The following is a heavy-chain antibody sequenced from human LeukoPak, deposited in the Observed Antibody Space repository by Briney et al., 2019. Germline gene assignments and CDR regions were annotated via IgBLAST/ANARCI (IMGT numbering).Heavy chain of an antibody. V-gene: IGHV3-23*01. CDR2: ISGSGGST. Sequence: GSLRLSCAASGFTFSSYAMSWVRQAPGKGLEWVSAISGSGGSTYYADSVKGRFTISRDNSKNTLYLQMNSLRAEDTAVYYCAKDFPTYHDSSGYTSEFDYWGQGTLVTVSS. J-gene: IGHJ4*02. D-gene: IGHD3-22*01. CDR1: GFTFSSYA. CDR3: AKDFPTYHDSSGYTSEFDY.